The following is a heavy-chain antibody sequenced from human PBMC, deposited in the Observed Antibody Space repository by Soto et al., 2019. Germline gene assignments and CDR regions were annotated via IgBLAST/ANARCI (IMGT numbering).Heavy chain of an antibody. J-gene: IGHJ4*02. CDR3: ARDDKQWYQRFDY. V-gene: IGHV3-30-3*01. Sequence: QVQLVESGGGVVQPGRSLRRSCAASGFTFSSYAMHWVRQAPGKGLEWVAVISYEGSNKYYADSVKGRFTISRDNSKNPLYLQMNSLRAEDTAVYYCARDDKQWYQRFDYWGQGTLVTVSS. CDR2: ISYEGSNK. D-gene: IGHD6-19*01. CDR1: GFTFSSYA.